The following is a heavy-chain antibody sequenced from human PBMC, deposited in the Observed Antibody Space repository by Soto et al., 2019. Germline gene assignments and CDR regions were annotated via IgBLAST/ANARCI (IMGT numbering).Heavy chain of an antibody. CDR2: ISYDGSNK. J-gene: IGHJ6*02. Sequence: GGSLRLSCAASGFTFSSYAMHWVRQAPGKGLEWVAVISYDGSNKYYADSVKGRFTISRDNSKNTLYLQMNSLRAEDTAVYYCALDSGSSWSNYYYGMDVWGQGTTVTVSS. CDR1: GFTFSSYA. V-gene: IGHV3-30-3*01. CDR3: ALDSGSSWSNYYYGMDV. D-gene: IGHD6-13*01.